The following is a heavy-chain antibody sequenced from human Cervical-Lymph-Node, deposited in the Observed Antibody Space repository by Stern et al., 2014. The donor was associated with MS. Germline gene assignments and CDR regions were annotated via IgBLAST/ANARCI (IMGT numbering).Heavy chain of an antibody. CDR2: IFPGDADA. J-gene: IGHJ4*02. D-gene: IGHD3-16*01. CDR3: ARRGLGYDGADH. CDR1: GYSFANFW. V-gene: IGHV5-51*03. Sequence: VQLVQSGAEVRKPGASLKISCKVSGYSFANFWIGWVRQAPGKGLEWMGIIFPGDADARDSPSFQGEVALSADESISTAYLQGNSLKASYTGRYYCARRGLGYDGADHWGQGALVTVSS.